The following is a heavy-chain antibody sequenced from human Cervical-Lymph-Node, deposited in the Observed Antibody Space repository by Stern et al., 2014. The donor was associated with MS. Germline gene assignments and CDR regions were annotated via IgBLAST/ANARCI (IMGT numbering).Heavy chain of an antibody. CDR2: TYYRSKWYN. D-gene: IGHD6-19*01. CDR1: GASVSSNSAA. J-gene: IGHJ4*02. Sequence: QVQLVESGPGLVKPSQTLSLTCAISGASVSSNSAAWNWIRQSPSRGLEWLGRTYYRSKWYNDYAVSVKSRIIINPDTSKNQFSLQLNSVTPEDTAVYYCARAGHSSGWGGLDYWGQGTLVTVSS. V-gene: IGHV6-1*01. CDR3: ARAGHSSGWGGLDY.